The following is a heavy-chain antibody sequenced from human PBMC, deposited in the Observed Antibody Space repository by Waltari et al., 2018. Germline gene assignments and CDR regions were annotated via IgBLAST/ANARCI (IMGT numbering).Heavy chain of an antibody. D-gene: IGHD6-19*01. CDR1: GYTFTRYG. CDR3: ARGAHSSGWPGEFDY. CDR2: ISAYNGNT. Sequence: QVQLVQSGAEVKKPGASVKVSCKASGYTFTRYGISWVRAAPGQGLEWMGWISAYNGNTNYAQKLQGRVTMTTDTSTSTAYMELRSLGSDDTAVYYCARGAHSSGWPGEFDYWGQGTLVTVSS. V-gene: IGHV1-18*01. J-gene: IGHJ4*02.